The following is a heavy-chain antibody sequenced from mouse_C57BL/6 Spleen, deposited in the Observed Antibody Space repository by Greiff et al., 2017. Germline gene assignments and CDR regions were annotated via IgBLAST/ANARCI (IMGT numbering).Heavy chain of an antibody. CDR1: GYTFTEYT. Sequence: VQLQQSGAELVKPGASVKLSCKASGYTFTEYTIHWVKQRSGQGLEWIGWIYPGSGSIQYNEKFKDKATLTADKSSSTVYMELSRLTSEDSAVYFCARHEESDGYYAYYFDYWGQGTTLTVSS. CDR2: IYPGSGSI. D-gene: IGHD2-3*01. CDR3: ARHEESDGYYAYYFDY. V-gene: IGHV1-62-2*01. J-gene: IGHJ2*01.